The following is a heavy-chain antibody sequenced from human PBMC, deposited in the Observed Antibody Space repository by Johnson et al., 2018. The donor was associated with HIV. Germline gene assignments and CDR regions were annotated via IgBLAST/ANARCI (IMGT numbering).Heavy chain of an antibody. V-gene: IGHV3-11*01. Sequence: VQLVESGGGLVQPGGSLRLSCAASGFTFSDYYMSWIRQAPGKGLEWVSYISSSGSTTYYADSVKGRFTISRDNAKNSLYLQMNSLRAEDTALYYCAKDMEWELRRVAFDIWGQGTMVTVSS. CDR3: AKDMEWELRRVAFDI. D-gene: IGHD1-26*01. J-gene: IGHJ3*02. CDR1: GFTFSDYY. CDR2: ISSSGSTT.